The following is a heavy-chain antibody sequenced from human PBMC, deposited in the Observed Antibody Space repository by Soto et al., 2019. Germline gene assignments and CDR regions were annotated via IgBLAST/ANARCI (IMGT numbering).Heavy chain of an antibody. Sequence: QITLKESGPTLVRPPQTLTLTCAFSGFSLSTSVVGVGWIRQPPGKALEWLAVIYWDDSKHYSPSLRSRLTITKDTSKNQVVLTMTNMDPMDTGTYYCAHKGPEDWPLDYWGQGTLVTVSS. CDR1: GFSLSTSVVG. CDR2: IYWDDSK. J-gene: IGHJ4*02. D-gene: IGHD3-9*01. CDR3: AHKGPEDWPLDY. V-gene: IGHV2-5*02.